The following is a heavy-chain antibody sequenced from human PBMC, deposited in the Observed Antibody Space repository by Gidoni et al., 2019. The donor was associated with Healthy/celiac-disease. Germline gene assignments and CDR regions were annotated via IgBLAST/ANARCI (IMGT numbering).Heavy chain of an antibody. V-gene: IGHV3-9*01. CDR3: AKAPYYYGSSGYYFDY. Sequence: EVQLVESGGGLVQPGRSLRLSCAASGFTFDDYAMHWVRQAPGKGLAWVSGISWNSGSIGYADSVKGRFTISRDNAKNSLYLQMNSLRAEDTALYYCAKAPYYYGSSGYYFDYWGQGTLVTVSS. D-gene: IGHD3-22*01. CDR1: GFTFDDYA. J-gene: IGHJ4*02. CDR2: ISWNSGSI.